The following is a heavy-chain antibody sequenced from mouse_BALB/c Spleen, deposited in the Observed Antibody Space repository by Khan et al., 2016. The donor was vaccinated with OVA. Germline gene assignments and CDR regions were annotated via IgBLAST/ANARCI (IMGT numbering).Heavy chain of an antibody. CDR3: ARHQFHLSMDS. V-gene: IGHV2-6-2*01. J-gene: IGHJ4*01. CDR2: IWSDGRT. Sequence: QVQLKESGPDLVAPSQSLSLTCTVSGFSLTSYAIHWVRQPPGKSLEWLVVIWSDGRTTYNSALNSRLSISKDNSTSHVFLKIDSLQNDDTDRYDSARHQFHLSMDSWGQGTSVTVSS. CDR1: GFSLTSYA.